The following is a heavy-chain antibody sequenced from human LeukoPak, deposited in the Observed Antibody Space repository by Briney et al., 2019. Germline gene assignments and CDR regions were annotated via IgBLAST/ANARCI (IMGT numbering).Heavy chain of an antibody. CDR3: ARARGGYSSSWYWYYYYMDV. J-gene: IGHJ6*03. D-gene: IGHD6-13*01. CDR2: IYTSGST. V-gene: IGHV4-4*07. CDR1: GGSISSYY. Sequence: SETLSLTCTVSGGSISSYYWSWIRQPAGKGLEWIGRIYTSGSTNYNPSLKSRVTMSVDTSKNQFSLKLSSVTAADTAVYYCARARGGYSSSWYWYYYYMDVWGKGTTVTVSS.